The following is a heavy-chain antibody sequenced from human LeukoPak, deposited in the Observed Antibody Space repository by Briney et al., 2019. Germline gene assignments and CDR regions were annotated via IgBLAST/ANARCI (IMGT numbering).Heavy chain of an antibody. J-gene: IGHJ4*02. CDR3: ARTLSGSGISY. Sequence: GASVKVSCKASGYTFTSYYMHWVRQAPGQGLEWMGIINPGGDSTNFAQNFQGRVTLTRDTSTSTVYMELCSLSSEDTAIYYCARTLSGSGISYWGQGTLVIVSS. CDR1: GYTFTSYY. D-gene: IGHD3-10*01. CDR2: INPGGDST. V-gene: IGHV1-46*01.